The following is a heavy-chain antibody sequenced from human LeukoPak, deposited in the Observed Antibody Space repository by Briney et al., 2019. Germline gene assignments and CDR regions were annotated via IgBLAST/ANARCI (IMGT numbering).Heavy chain of an antibody. J-gene: IGHJ5*02. CDR2: ISGSGGST. Sequence: GGSLRLSCAASGFTFSSYAMIWVRQAPGKRLEWVSAISGSGGSTYYADSVKGRFTISRDNSKNTLYLQMNSLRAEDTAVYYCAKPGIAASGTGWFDPWGQGTLVTVSS. CDR1: GFTFSSYA. CDR3: AKPGIAASGTGWFDP. D-gene: IGHD6-13*01. V-gene: IGHV3-23*01.